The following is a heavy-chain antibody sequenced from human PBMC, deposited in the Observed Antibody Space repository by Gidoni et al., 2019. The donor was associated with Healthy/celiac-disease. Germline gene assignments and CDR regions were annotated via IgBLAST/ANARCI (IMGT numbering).Heavy chain of an antibody. Sequence: QVQLVQSGAEVKKPGSSVTVSCKASGGTFCSYAISWVRQAPGQGLEWMGGIIPIFGTANYAQKFQGRVRITEDESTSTAYMELSSLRSEDTAVYYCARSPFGGNLPMYYFDYWGQGTLVTVSS. D-gene: IGHD2-15*01. CDR2: IIPIFGTA. CDR3: ARSPFGGNLPMYYFDY. J-gene: IGHJ4*02. V-gene: IGHV1-69*01. CDR1: GGTFCSYA.